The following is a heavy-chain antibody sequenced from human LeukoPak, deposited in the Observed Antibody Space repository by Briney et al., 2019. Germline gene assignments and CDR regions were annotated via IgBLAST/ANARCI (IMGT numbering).Heavy chain of an antibody. Sequence: ASVKVSCKASGYTFTGYYMHWVRQAPGQGLEWMGWINPNSGGTNYAQKFQGRVTITADESTSTAYMELSSLRSEDTAVYYCASSAWGLAAADPRSYYMDVWGKGTTVTISS. CDR1: GYTFTGYY. V-gene: IGHV1-2*02. CDR2: INPNSGGT. CDR3: ASSAWGLAAADPRSYYMDV. J-gene: IGHJ6*03. D-gene: IGHD6-13*01.